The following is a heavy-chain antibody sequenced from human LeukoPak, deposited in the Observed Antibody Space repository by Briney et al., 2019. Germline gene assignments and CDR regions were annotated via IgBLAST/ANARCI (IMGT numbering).Heavy chain of an antibody. J-gene: IGHJ3*02. CDR2: INGDGDGK. CDR3: ARDSSPDSATTYYDALYM. CDR1: GFSFRRFW. V-gene: IGHV3-7*01. D-gene: IGHD1-1*01. Sequence: GGSLRLSCAGSGFSFRRFWMTWVRQAPGRGLEWVANINGDGDGKRYADSVKDRFTISRDNARSLVFLQIHSLRDEDTALYYCARDSSPDSATTYYDALYMWGQGTMVNVSS.